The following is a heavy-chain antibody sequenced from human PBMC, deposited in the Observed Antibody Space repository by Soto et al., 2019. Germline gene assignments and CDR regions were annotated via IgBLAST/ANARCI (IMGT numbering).Heavy chain of an antibody. Sequence: QVQLVQSGDEMRKPGASVKVSCQASGYTFSNYGITWVRQAPGQGLEWMGWISAHNGNSKYAQSLQGRLTLTTHTSTSTAYMELRSLRSDDTAVYYCARDWYFYGSGSPNHMDVWGKGTTVSVSS. D-gene: IGHD3-10*01. J-gene: IGHJ6*03. CDR1: GYTFSNYG. CDR2: ISAHNGNS. V-gene: IGHV1-18*01. CDR3: ARDWYFYGSGSPNHMDV.